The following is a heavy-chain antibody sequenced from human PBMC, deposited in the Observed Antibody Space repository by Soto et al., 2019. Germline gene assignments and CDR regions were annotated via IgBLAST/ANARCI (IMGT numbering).Heavy chain of an antibody. CDR2: IYPGDSDT. CDR3: AASIFYYGMDV. CDR1: GYTFTNYW. Sequence: GESLKISCKGSGYTFTNYWIGWVRQMPGKGPEWMGIIYPGDSDTKYNPSFQGQVTISADKSITTTYLQWSSLKASDTAFYYCAASIFYYGMDVWVQGTTVTVSS. J-gene: IGHJ6*02. V-gene: IGHV5-51*01.